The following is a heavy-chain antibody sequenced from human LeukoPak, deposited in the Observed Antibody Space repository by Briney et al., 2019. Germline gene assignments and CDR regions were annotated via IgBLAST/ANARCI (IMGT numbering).Heavy chain of an antibody. V-gene: IGHV4-38-2*02. D-gene: IGHD1-26*01. Sequence: PSKTLSLTCTVSGYSISSGYYWGWIRQPPGKGREWIGSIYESGSTYYNPSLKSQVTISVDTSKNQFSLRLNSVTAADTAVYYGARGRRRGSHIGYWGQGTLVTVSS. CDR2: IYESGST. CDR1: GYSISSGYY. J-gene: IGHJ4*02. CDR3: ARGRRRGSHIGY.